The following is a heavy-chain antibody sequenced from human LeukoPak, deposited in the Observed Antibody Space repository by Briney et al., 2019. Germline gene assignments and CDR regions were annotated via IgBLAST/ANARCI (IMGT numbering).Heavy chain of an antibody. Sequence: SETLSLTCAVYGGSFSGYYWSWIRQPPGKGLEWIGEINHSGSTNYNPSLKSRVTISVDTSKNQFSLKLSSVTAADTAVYYCARERSPSYYYYYMDVWGKGTTVTVSS. CDR1: GGSFSGYY. J-gene: IGHJ6*03. D-gene: IGHD1-26*01. CDR3: ARERSPSYYYYYMDV. CDR2: INHSGST. V-gene: IGHV4-34*01.